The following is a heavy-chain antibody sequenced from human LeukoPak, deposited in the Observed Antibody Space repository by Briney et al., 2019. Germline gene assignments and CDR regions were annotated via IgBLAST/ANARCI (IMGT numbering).Heavy chain of an antibody. Sequence: PGGSLRLSCAASGFTFSSYWMHWVRQAPGKGLVWVSRINRDGSSTTYADSVKGRFTISRDNAKNTLYLQMNSLRADDAVVYYCATETAVSGGIFFDYWGQGTLVTVSS. CDR2: INRDGSST. CDR1: GFTFSSYW. J-gene: IGHJ4*02. V-gene: IGHV3-74*01. D-gene: IGHD3-10*01. CDR3: ATETAVSGGIFFDY.